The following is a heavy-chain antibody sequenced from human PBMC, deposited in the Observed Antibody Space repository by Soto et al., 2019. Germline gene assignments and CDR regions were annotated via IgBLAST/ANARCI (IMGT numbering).Heavy chain of an antibody. V-gene: IGHV3-74*03. CDR2: INSDGSST. D-gene: IGHD3-22*01. CDR1: GFTFSRYW. J-gene: IGHJ4*02. Sequence: GGSLRLSCAASGFTFSRYWMHWVRQAPGKGLAWVSRINSDGSSTTYADSVKGRFTVSRDNAKNTLYLQMNSLRAEDTAVYYCARRYYYDTSGYHLDYWGQGTLVTVSS. CDR3: ARRYYYDTSGYHLDY.